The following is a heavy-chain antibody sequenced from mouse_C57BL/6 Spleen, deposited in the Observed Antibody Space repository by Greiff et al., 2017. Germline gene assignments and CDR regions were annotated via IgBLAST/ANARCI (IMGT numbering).Heavy chain of an antibody. Sequence: EVKVVESEGGLVQPGSSMKLSCTASGFTFSDYYMAWVRQVPEKGLEWVANINYDGSSTYYLDSLKSSSIMSGDNAKNVLYLQMSSLKSEDTATYYCARAGHWYFDVWGTGTTVTVSS. CDR2: INYDGSST. J-gene: IGHJ1*03. V-gene: IGHV5-16*01. CDR3: ARAGHWYFDV. CDR1: GFTFSDYY.